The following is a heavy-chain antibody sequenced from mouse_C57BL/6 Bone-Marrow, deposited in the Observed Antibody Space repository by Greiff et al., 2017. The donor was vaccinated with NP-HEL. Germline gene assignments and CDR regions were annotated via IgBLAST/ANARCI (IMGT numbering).Heavy chain of an antibody. CDR2: ISSGGDYI. J-gene: IGHJ4*01. V-gene: IGHV5-9-1*02. D-gene: IGHD2-2*01. Sequence: EVKLEESGEGLVKPGGSLKLSCAASGFTFSSYAMSWVRQTPEKRLEWVAYISSGGDYIYYADTVKGRFTISRDNARNTLYLQMSSLKSEDTAMYYCTRGLRPYYYAMDYWGQGTSVTVSS. CDR1: GFTFSSYA. CDR3: TRGLRPYYYAMDY.